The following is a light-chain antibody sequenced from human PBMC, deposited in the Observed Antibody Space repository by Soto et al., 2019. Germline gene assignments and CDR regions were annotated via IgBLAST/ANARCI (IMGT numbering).Light chain of an antibody. CDR3: QQVDSYTRT. CDR1: QGIGTY. J-gene: IGKJ1*01. CDR2: ASS. V-gene: IGKV1-9*01. Sequence: IQVTQSPSSRSAAVRRRVTVTCLASQGIGTYLVWYQQKRGKAPTVVIYASSTLQTGVPSRFSGSGSGTDGSITISSLNNEDGSTYYCQQVDSYTRTFGQGTKVDI.